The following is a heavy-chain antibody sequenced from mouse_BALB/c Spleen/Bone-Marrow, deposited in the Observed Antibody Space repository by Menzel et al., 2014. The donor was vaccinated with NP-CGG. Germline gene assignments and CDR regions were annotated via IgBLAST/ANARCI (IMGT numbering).Heavy chain of an antibody. Sequence: QRESTRPKLRNSAASGMMSSTATRYTFTSYIMHWVKQKPGQGLEWIGYINPYNDGTKYNEKFKGKATLTSDKSSSTAYMELSSLTSEDSAVYYCARRWLPYAMDYWDQATSANVSS. J-gene: IGHJ4*01. V-gene: IGHV1-14*01. D-gene: IGHD2-3*01. CDR2: INPYNDGT. CDR1: RYTFTSYI. CDR3: ARRWLPYAMDY.